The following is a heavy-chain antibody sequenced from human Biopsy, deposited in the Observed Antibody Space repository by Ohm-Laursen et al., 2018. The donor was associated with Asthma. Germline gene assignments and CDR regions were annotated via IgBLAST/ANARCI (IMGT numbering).Heavy chain of an antibody. D-gene: IGHD3-3*01. CDR3: ARTFHFWSPYHAEHYQL. J-gene: IGHJ1*01. CDR1: GSTFSSYC. V-gene: IGHV3-7*01. Sequence: SLRLSCAASGSTFSSYCMSWVRQVPGQGLEWVANIKHDGSEKNHVDSLKGRFTISRDNAKNLLFLQMNSLRAEDTAVYYCARTFHFWSPYHAEHYQLWGQGTLVTVSS. CDR2: IKHDGSEK.